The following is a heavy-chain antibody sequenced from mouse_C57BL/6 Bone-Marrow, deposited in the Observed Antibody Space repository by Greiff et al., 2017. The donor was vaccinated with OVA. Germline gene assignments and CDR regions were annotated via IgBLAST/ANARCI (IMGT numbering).Heavy chain of an antibody. CDR1: GFNIKDYY. D-gene: IGHD2-3*01. V-gene: IGHV14-1*01. Sequence: EVQLVESGAELVRPGASVKLSCTASGFNIKDYYMHWVKQRPEQGLEWIGRIDPEDGDTEYAPKFQGKATMTADTSSNTAYLQLSSLTSEDTAVYYCTTAWLLRIYYYAMDYWGQGTSVTVSS. CDR3: TTAWLLRIYYYAMDY. CDR2: IDPEDGDT. J-gene: IGHJ4*01.